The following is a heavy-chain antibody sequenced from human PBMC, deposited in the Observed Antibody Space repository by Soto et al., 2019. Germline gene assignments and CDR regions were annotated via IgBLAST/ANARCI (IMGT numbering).Heavy chain of an antibody. Sequence: EVELLESGGGLVQPEGSLRLSCAASGFTFSTYAMGWVRQAPGKGLEWVSVVSSGGGTHYADSVKGRFTVSRDNSKTTLSLQMNSLRADDTAVYYCAKRRGAGGHFDCWGQGALVTVSS. J-gene: IGHJ4*02. D-gene: IGHD2-15*01. V-gene: IGHV3-23*01. CDR2: VSSGGGT. CDR1: GFTFSTYA. CDR3: AKRRGAGGHFDC.